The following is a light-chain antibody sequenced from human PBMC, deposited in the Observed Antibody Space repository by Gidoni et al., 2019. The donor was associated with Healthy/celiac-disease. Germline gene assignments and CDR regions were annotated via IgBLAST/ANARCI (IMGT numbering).Light chain of an antibody. Sequence: SYDLTQPPSVSVSPGQTASITCSGDRLGDKYTYWYQHKSGQSPVLVMYQDTKRPSGIPERFSGSHSGNTATLPISGTQTLDEADYYCQAWDSNAEFFGTGTKVIVL. CDR2: QDT. J-gene: IGLJ1*01. CDR1: RLGDKY. CDR3: QAWDSNAEF. V-gene: IGLV3-1*01.